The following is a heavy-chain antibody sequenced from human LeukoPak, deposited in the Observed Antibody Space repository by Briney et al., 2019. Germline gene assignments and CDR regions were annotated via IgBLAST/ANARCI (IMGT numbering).Heavy chain of an antibody. V-gene: IGHV4-38-2*02. Sequence: SETLSLTCTVSGYSISSGYYWGWIRQPPGKGLEWIGSIYHSGSTYYNPSLKSRVTISVDASKNQISLKLSSVTAADTAVYYCARVYDSSGYYDYWGQGTLVTVSS. J-gene: IGHJ4*02. CDR2: IYHSGST. CDR1: GYSISSGYY. D-gene: IGHD3-22*01. CDR3: ARVYDSSGYYDY.